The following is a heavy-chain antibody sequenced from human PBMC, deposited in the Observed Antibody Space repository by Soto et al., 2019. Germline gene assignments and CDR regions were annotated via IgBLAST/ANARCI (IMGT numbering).Heavy chain of an antibody. J-gene: IGHJ6*02. Sequence: GGSLRLSCAASGFTFSGCSMNWVRQAPGKGPEWVAVVSYDGSNQYYADSVKGRFTISRDNSKNTLYLQMSSLRAEDTAVYYCVQLWSTFYYYYGMDVWGQGTTVTV. CDR1: GFTFSGCS. D-gene: IGHD5-18*01. CDR3: VQLWSTFYYYYGMDV. CDR2: VSYDGSNQ. V-gene: IGHV3-30*03.